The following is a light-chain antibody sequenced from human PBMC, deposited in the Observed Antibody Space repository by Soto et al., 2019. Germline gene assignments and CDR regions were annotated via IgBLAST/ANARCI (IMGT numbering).Light chain of an antibody. J-gene: IGLJ3*02. CDR2: DVD. V-gene: IGLV2-11*01. CDR3: CSYASSSSWV. CDR1: SSDVGVYNF. Sequence: QSVLTQPRSVSGSPGQSVTISCTGTSSDVGVYNFVSWYQQHPGKAPKLMIYDVDKRPSGVPDRFSGSKSGYTASLTISGLQAEDEADYYCCSYASSSSWVFGGGTQLTVL.